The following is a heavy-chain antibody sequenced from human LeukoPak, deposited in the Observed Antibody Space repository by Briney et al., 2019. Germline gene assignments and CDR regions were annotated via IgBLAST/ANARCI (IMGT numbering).Heavy chain of an antibody. CDR1: GFTFSSYW. CDR2: IYVDGRTT. CDR3: IRDFRSADL. J-gene: IGHJ5*02. Sequence: GGSLRLSCAASGFTFSSYWMHWVRQPPGKGLVWVSRIYVDGRTTNYADSVKGRFTISKDNAKNTVYLEMNSLSVEDTATYYCIRDFRSADLWGQGTLVTVTS. V-gene: IGHV3-74*01.